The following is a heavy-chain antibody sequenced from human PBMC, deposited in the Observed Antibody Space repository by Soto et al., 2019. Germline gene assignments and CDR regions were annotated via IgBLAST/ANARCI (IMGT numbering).Heavy chain of an antibody. CDR3: ARTYDSSCYYYVDY. CDR1: GFSLSNARMG. D-gene: IGHD3-22*01. CDR2: IFSNDEK. V-gene: IGHV2-26*01. Sequence: QVTLKESGPVLVKPTETLTLTCTVSGFSLSNARMGVSWIRQPPGKALEWLAHIFSNDEKSYSTSLKSRLTNSKDTSKSQVFLTMTNMDPVDTATYYCARTYDSSCYYYVDYWGQGTLVTVSS. J-gene: IGHJ4*02.